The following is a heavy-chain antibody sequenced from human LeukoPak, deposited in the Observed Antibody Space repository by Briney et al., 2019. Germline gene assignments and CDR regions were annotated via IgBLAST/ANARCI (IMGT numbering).Heavy chain of an antibody. D-gene: IGHD3-22*01. Sequence: SETLSLTCTVSGGSLSSSSYYWGWIRHPPGKGLEWIGSIYYSGSTYYNPSLKSRVTISVDTSKNQFSLKLSSVTAADTAVYYCALKPAYYDSSGSTDYWGQGTLVTVSS. CDR1: GGSLSSSSYY. V-gene: IGHV4-39*01. CDR3: ALKPAYYDSSGSTDY. CDR2: IYYSGST. J-gene: IGHJ4*02.